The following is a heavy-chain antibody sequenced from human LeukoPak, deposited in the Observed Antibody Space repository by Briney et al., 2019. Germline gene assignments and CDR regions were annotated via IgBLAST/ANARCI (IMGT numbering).Heavy chain of an antibody. CDR1: GGSLSSYY. CDR3: ARSDGYNLRSWFDP. V-gene: IGHV4-4*09. J-gene: IGHJ5*02. D-gene: IGHD5-24*01. CDR2: IYTSGSP. Sequence: SETLSLTCTVSGGSLSSYYWSWIRQPSGKGLERIGYIYTSGSPNYNPSLKSRVTISVDTSKNQSSLKLSSVTAAHPAVYYCARSDGYNLRSWFDPWGQGTLVTVSS.